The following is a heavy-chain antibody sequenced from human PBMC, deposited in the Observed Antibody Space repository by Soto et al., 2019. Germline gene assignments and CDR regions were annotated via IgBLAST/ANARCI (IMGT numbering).Heavy chain of an antibody. Sequence: GGSLRLSCAASGFTVSNNYINWVRQAPGKGLEWVSVIYSGGSTYYADSVKGRFTISRDNSKNTLYLQMNSLRAEDTAVYYCVRGGPPTSNWFDPWGQGTLVTVS. CDR3: VRGGPPTSNWFDP. V-gene: IGHV3-66*01. D-gene: IGHD1-26*01. CDR1: GFTVSNNY. J-gene: IGHJ5*02. CDR2: IYSGGST.